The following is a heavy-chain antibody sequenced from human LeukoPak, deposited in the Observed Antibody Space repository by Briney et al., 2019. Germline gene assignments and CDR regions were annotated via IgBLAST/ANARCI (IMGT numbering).Heavy chain of an antibody. Sequence: GGSLRLACVASGSGFSDQYMDWVRQAPGKGLEWVGRITTKANNYATASAASLKGRFTISRDDSTNTAYLQMNSLRTEDTALYYCTTYRSGHYWGQGTLVTVSS. CDR1: GSGFSDQY. V-gene: IGHV3-73*01. CDR3: TTYRSGHY. CDR2: ITTKANNYAT. J-gene: IGHJ4*02. D-gene: IGHD6-19*01.